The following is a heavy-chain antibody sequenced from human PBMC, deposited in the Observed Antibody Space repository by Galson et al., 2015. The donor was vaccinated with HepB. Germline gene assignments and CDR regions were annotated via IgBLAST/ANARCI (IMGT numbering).Heavy chain of an antibody. V-gene: IGHV3-23*01. CDR1: GFTFSSYA. J-gene: IGHJ3*02. CDR3: ANGPFAWVTPRIGRGDDAFDI. CDR2: ISGSGGST. Sequence: SLRLSCAASGFTFSSYAMSWVRQAPGKGLEWVSAISGSGGSTYYADSVKGRFTISRDNSKNTLYLQMNSLRAEDTAVYYCANGPFAWVTPRIGRGDDAFDIWGQGTMVTVSS. D-gene: IGHD2-21*01.